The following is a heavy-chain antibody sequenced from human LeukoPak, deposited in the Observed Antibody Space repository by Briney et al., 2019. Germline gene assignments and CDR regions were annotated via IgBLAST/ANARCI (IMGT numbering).Heavy chain of an antibody. CDR1: GGTFSSYA. Sequence: SVKVSCKASGGTFSSYAISWVRQAPGRGLEWMGGIIPIFGTANYAQKFQGRVTITTDESTSTAYMELSSLRSEDTAVYYCARGYYDSSGYYVYYFDYWGQGTLVTVSS. CDR2: IIPIFGTA. V-gene: IGHV1-69*05. D-gene: IGHD3-22*01. J-gene: IGHJ4*02. CDR3: ARGYYDSSGYYVYYFDY.